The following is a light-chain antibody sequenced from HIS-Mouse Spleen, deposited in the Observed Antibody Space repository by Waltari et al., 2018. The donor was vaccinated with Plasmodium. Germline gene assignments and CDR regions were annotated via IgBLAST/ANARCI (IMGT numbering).Light chain of an antibody. Sequence: SYELTQPPSVSGSPGQTASITCPGDKLGDKYACWYQQKPGQSPCLVIYQDSKRPSGIPERFSGSNSGNTATLTISGTQAMDEADYYCQAWDSSTWVFGGGTKLTVL. V-gene: IGLV3-1*01. J-gene: IGLJ3*02. CDR1: KLGDKY. CDR2: QDS. CDR3: QAWDSSTWV.